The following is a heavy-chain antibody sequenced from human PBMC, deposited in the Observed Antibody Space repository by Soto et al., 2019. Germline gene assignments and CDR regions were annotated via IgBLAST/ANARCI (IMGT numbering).Heavy chain of an antibody. D-gene: IGHD2-2*01. CDR2: IWFDGSNR. CDR1: GFTFTTYG. Sequence: GVSLRLSCAASGFTFTTYGMHWVRQAPGKGLEWVAVIWFDGSNRNYADSVKGRFTISRDNSKNTLYLQMNSLRAEDTAVYYCARHKDCSTLSCYRYYADYWGKGTPSTVSP. J-gene: IGHJ4*02. CDR3: ARHKDCSTLSCYRYYADY. V-gene: IGHV3-33*01.